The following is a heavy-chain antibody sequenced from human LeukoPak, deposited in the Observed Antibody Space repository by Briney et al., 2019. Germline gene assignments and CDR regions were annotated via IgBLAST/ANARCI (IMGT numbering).Heavy chain of an antibody. J-gene: IGHJ3*02. D-gene: IGHD6-6*01. Sequence: KTSETLSLTCAVYGGSFSGYYWSWIRQPPGKGLEWIGEINHSGSTNYNPSLKSRVTISVDTSKNQFSLKLSSVTAADTAVYYCARSSIAARGAFDIWGQGTMVTVSS. V-gene: IGHV4-34*01. CDR1: GGSFSGYY. CDR2: INHSGST. CDR3: ARSSIAARGAFDI.